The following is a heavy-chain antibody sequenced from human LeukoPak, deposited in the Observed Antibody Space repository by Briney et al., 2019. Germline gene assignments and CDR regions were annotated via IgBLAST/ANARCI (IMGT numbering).Heavy chain of an antibody. J-gene: IGHJ4*02. CDR1: GFIFSTTW. CDR2: ITSDGTST. V-gene: IGHV3-74*03. Sequence: PGGSLRLSCAASGFIFSTTWMYWVRHPPGQGLVWVERITSDGTSTSYAESVKGRFTISRDNAKNTLYLQMNSLRAEDTAVYYCAKLREWELPDLFDYWGQGTLVTVSS. CDR3: AKLREWELPDLFDY. D-gene: IGHD1-26*01.